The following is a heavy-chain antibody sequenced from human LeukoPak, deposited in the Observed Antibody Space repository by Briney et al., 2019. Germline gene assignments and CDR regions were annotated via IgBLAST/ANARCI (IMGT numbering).Heavy chain of an antibody. J-gene: IGHJ4*02. Sequence: GRSLRLSCAASGFTFSSYAMHWVRQAPGKGLEWVAVISYDGSNKYYADSVKGRFTISRDNSKNTLYLQMNSLRTEDTAPYYCAKERGYSSGRPDYWGQGTLVTVSS. CDR3: AKERGYSSGRPDY. CDR1: GFTFSSYA. D-gene: IGHD6-19*01. CDR2: ISYDGSNK. V-gene: IGHV3-30*04.